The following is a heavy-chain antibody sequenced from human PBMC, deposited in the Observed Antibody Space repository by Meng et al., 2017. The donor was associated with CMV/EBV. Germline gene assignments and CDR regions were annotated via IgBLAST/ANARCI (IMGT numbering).Heavy chain of an antibody. CDR1: GFTFSSYS. J-gene: IGHJ4*02. Sequence: GESLKISCAASGFTFSSYSMNWVRQAPGKGLEWVSSISSSSSYIYYADSVKGRFTISRDNAKNSLYLQMNSLRAEDTAVYYCARDDPGDYDFWSGYYGVRFDYWGQGTLVTVSS. V-gene: IGHV3-21*01. D-gene: IGHD3-3*01. CDR3: ARDDPGDYDFWSGYYGVRFDY. CDR2: ISSSSSYI.